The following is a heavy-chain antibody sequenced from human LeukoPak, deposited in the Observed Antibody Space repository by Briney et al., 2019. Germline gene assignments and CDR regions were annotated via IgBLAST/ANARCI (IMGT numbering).Heavy chain of an antibody. J-gene: IGHJ6*02. CDR2: IYPGDSDT. CDR3: ARMNSNYYGMDV. V-gene: IGHV5-51*01. D-gene: IGHD6-13*01. Sequence: GKSLKISCKGSGYSFTNYWIGWVRQMPGKGLEWMGIIYPGDSDTRYSPSFQGQVTNSADKSLTTAYLQWSSLKASDTAMYYCARMNSNYYGMDVWGQGTTVTVSS. CDR1: GYSFTNYW.